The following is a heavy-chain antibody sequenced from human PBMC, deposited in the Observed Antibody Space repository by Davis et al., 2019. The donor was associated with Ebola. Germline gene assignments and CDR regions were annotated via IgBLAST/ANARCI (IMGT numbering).Heavy chain of an antibody. CDR1: GFTFSNYD. V-gene: IGHV3-23*01. CDR2: FSASEGHT. J-gene: IGHJ4*02. D-gene: IGHD2-15*01. CDR3: ARYCHYTDCSYFDC. Sequence: PGGSLRLSCAASGFTFSNYDMSWVRHVPGKGLEWVSTFSASEGHTHYSDSVRGRFTISRDNSKNTLYLQMNSLRAEDTATYYCARYCHYTDCSYFDCWGQGTQVTVSS.